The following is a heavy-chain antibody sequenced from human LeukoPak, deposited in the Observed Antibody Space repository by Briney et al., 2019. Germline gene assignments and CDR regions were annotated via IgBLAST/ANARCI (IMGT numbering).Heavy chain of an antibody. J-gene: IGHJ4*02. CDR3: ARMGSGYRAYFDY. V-gene: IGHV1-69*13. D-gene: IGHD3-22*01. CDR2: IIPIFGTA. CDR1: GGTFSSYA. Sequence: SVKVSCKASGGTFSSYAISWVRQAPGQGLEWMGGIIPIFGTANYAQRFQGRVTITADESTSTAYMELSSLRSEDTAVYYCARMGSGYRAYFDYWGQGTLVTVSS.